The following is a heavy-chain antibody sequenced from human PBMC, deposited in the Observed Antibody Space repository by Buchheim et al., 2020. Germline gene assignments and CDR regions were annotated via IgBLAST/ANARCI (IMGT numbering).Heavy chain of an antibody. D-gene: IGHD3-10*01. J-gene: IGHJ4*02. CDR1: GFTFSSYS. CDR3: ARVLPMVRGVIFDY. Sequence: EVQLVESGGGLVQPGGSLRLSCAASGFTFSSYSMNWVRQAPGKGLEWVSYISSSSSTIYYADSVKGRFTISRDNAKNSLYLQMNSLRAEDMAVYYCARVLPMVRGVIFDYWGQGTL. V-gene: IGHV3-48*04. CDR2: ISSSSSTI.